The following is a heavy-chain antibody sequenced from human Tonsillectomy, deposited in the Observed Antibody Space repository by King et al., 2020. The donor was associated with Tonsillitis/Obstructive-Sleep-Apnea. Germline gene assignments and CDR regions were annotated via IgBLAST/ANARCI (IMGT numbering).Heavy chain of an antibody. CDR3: ATDNPGHSSSWFRGFDI. CDR2: ITPVFGTP. V-gene: IGHV1-69*01. D-gene: IGHD6-19*01. CDR1: GVSFTTHA. J-gene: IGHJ3*02. Sequence: VQLVESGAEVKKPGSSLNVSCKASGVSFTTHAISWVRQAPGQGLEWMGGITPVFGTPVYAQNFRGRVTISADEFTSTAYMEMSSLRNEDTAVYYCATDNPGHSSSWFRGFDIWGQGTMVSVSS.